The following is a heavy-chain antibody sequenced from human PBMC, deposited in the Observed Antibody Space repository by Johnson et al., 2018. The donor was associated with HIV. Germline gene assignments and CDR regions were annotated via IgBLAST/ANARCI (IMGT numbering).Heavy chain of an antibody. CDR1: GFTFSNAW. CDR2: IKQDGSEK. Sequence: VQLVESGGGLVKPGGSLRLSCAASGFTFSNAWMSWVRQAPGKGLEWVANIKQDGSEKYYVDSVKGRFTISRDNAKNSLYLQMNSLRAEDTAVYYCARDRGSSSWRDALDIWGQGTMVTVSS. CDR3: ARDRGSSSWRDALDI. J-gene: IGHJ3*02. D-gene: IGHD6-13*01. V-gene: IGHV3-7*01.